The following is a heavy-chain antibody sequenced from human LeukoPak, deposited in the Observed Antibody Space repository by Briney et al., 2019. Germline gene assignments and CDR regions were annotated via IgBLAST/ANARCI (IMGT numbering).Heavy chain of an antibody. CDR3: ARGTPLRVLDY. CDR1: GGSISSGDYY. Sequence: PSETLSLTCTVSGGSISSGDYYWSWIRQPPGKGLDWIGYIYYSGSTNYNPSLKSRVTISVDASKNQFSLNLTSVTAADTAVYFCARGTPLRVLDYWGQGILVTVSS. CDR2: IYYSGST. D-gene: IGHD1/OR15-1a*01. J-gene: IGHJ4*02. V-gene: IGHV4-61*08.